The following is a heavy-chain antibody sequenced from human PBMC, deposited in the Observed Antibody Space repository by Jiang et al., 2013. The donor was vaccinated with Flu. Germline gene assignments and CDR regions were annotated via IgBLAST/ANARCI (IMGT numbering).Heavy chain of an antibody. V-gene: IGHV4-59*13. D-gene: IGHD3-10*01. CDR1: GGSISSYY. Sequence: GSGLVKPSETLSLTCTVSGGSISSYYWSWIRQPPGKGLEWIGYIYYSGSSNYNPSLKSRVTISVDTSKNQFSLNLSSVTAADTAVYYCARVVFSGSGRAWFDPWGQGTLVTVSS. CDR2: IYYSGSS. CDR3: ARVVFSGSGRAWFDP. J-gene: IGHJ5*02.